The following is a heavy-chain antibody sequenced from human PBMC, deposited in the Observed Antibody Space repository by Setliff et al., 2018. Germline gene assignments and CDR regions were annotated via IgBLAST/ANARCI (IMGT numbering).Heavy chain of an antibody. CDR2: ISNSGGDT. V-gene: IGHV3-23*01. D-gene: IGHD4-17*01. J-gene: IGHJ2*01. Sequence: GGSLRLSCAASGFSFSSFAMSWVRQAPGKGLEWVSTISNSGGDTYYADSVKGRFTISRDNSKNTLYMQMSSLRAEDTAVYYCAKTLPTVSSYNWYFDLWGRGTLVTVSS. CDR1: GFSFSSFA. CDR3: AKTLPTVSSYNWYFDL.